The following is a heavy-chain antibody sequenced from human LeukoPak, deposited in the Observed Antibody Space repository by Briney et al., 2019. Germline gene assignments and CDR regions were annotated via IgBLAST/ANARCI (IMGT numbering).Heavy chain of an antibody. V-gene: IGHV4-59*08. D-gene: IGHD6-19*01. CDR1: GGSISSYY. CDR2: IHYSGST. J-gene: IGHJ4*02. CDR3: ARWYSSGWAFDY. Sequence: PSETLSLTRTVSGGSISSYYWNWMRQPPGKGLEWIGYIHYSGSTKYNPSLKSRVTISVDTSKNQFSLKLSSVTAADTAVYYCARWYSSGWAFDYWGQGTLVPVSS.